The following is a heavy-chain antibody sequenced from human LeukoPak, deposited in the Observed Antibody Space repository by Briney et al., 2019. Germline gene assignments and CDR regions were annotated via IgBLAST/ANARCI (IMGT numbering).Heavy chain of an antibody. CDR1: GGSVSSGGYS. CDR2: IYYSVNT. Sequence: SETLSLTCAVSGGSVSSGGYSWSWIRQPPGKGLEWIGYIYYSVNTYYSPSLKSRVTISVDTSKNQFSLKLSSVTAADTAVYYCARDGGVAPHNWFDPWGQGTLVTVSS. D-gene: IGHD2-8*02. J-gene: IGHJ5*02. CDR3: ARDGGVAPHNWFDP. V-gene: IGHV4-30-4*07.